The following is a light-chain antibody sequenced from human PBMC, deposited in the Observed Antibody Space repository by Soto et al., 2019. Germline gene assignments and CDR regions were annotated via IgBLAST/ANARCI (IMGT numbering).Light chain of an antibody. J-gene: IGLJ1*01. CDR1: RSDVGGYNY. Sequence: QSALTQPASVSGSPGQSITISCTGTRSDVGGYNYVSWYQQHPGKAPKLMIYEVSNRPSGVSNRFSGSKSGNTASLTISWLQAEDEADYYCSSYTSSSTPFVFGTGTKLTVL. CDR2: EVS. CDR3: SSYTSSSTPFV. V-gene: IGLV2-14*01.